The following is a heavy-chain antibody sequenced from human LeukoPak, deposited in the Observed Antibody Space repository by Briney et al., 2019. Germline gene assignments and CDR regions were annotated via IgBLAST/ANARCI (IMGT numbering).Heavy chain of an antibody. Sequence: GGSLRLSCTASGFTFSTYDMHWVRQATGKGLEWVSTIGAAGEMFYPDSVKGRFTISRDDAKNSMYLQMNSLRAGDTAVYYCVGRLRGWSPGFDYWGQGILVTVSS. V-gene: IGHV3-13*04. CDR2: IGAAGEM. J-gene: IGHJ4*02. CDR3: VGRLRGWSPGFDY. D-gene: IGHD6-19*01. CDR1: GFTFSTYD.